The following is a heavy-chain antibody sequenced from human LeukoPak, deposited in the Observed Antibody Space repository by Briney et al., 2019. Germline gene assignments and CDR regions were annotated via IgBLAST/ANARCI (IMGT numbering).Heavy chain of an antibody. J-gene: IGHJ4*02. Sequence: SETLSLTCTVSGGSISSYYWSWIRQPPGKGLEWIGYIYYSGSTNYNPSLKSRVTISVDTSKNQFSLKLTSVTAADTAVYYCAGVKVWGSYQTAFDYWGQGTLVTVSS. V-gene: IGHV4-59*12. CDR2: IYYSGST. CDR1: GGSISSYY. CDR3: AGVKVWGSYQTAFDY. D-gene: IGHD3-16*02.